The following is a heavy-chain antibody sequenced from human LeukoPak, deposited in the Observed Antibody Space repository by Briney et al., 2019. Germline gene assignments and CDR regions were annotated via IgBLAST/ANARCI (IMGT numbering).Heavy chain of an antibody. V-gene: IGHV4-4*02. J-gene: IGHJ4*02. CDR2: IYHSGST. D-gene: IGHD1-26*01. CDR3: ARDPGLGAGSYYGY. CDR1: GGSISSSNW. Sequence: SETLSLTCAVSGGSISSSNWWSWVRQPPGKGLEWIGEIYHSGSTNYNPSLKSRVAISVDKSKNQFSLKLSSVTAADTAVYYCARDPGLGAGSYYGYWGQGTLVTVSS.